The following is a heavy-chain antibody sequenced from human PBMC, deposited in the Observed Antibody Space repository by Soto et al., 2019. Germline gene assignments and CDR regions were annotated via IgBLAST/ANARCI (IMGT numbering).Heavy chain of an antibody. Sequence: PSETLSLTCAVYGGCFSGYYWSWIRQPPGKGLEWIGEINHSGSTNYNPSLKSRVTISVDTSKNQFSLKLSSVTAADTAVYYCARTRGQQLVRFTWFDPWGQGTLVTVS. CDR1: GGCFSGYY. CDR3: ARTRGQQLVRFTWFDP. V-gene: IGHV4-34*01. CDR2: INHSGST. D-gene: IGHD6-13*01. J-gene: IGHJ5*02.